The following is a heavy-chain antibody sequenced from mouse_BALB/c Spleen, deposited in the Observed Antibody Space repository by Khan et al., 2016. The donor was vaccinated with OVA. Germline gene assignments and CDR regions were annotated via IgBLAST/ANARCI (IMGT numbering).Heavy chain of an antibody. D-gene: IGHD2-2*01. J-gene: IGHJ3*01. CDR2: IDPFSGGT. CDR3: TRHGFVAWFTY. CDR1: GYSFTSYY. V-gene: IGHV1S135*01. Sequence: VRLQQSGPELMKPGASVKISCKASGYSFTSYYIHWVMQSHGKSLEWIGYIDPFSGGTTYNQKFKGKATLTVAKSSSTAYIHLSTLTSQDSAVYYCTRHGFVAWFTYWGQGTLGTVSA.